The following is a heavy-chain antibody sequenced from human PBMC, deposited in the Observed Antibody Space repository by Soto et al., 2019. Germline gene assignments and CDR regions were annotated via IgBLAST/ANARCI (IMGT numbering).Heavy chain of an antibody. CDR1: GYTFTSYA. J-gene: IGHJ4*02. Sequence: ASVKVSCKAYGYTFTSYAMHWVRQAPGQRLEWMGWINAGNGNTKYSQKFQGRVTITRDTSASTAYMELSSLRSEDTAVYYCARDFLNYYGSGSYHYWGQGTLVTVSS. V-gene: IGHV1-3*01. D-gene: IGHD3-10*01. CDR3: ARDFLNYYGSGSYHY. CDR2: INAGNGNT.